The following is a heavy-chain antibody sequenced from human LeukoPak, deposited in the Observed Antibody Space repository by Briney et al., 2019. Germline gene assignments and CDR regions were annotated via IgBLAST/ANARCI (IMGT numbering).Heavy chain of an antibody. CDR1: GFTFSSYS. J-gene: IGHJ4*02. CDR2: ISSSSSYI. V-gene: IGHV3-21*01. CDR3: ARGADCSGGSCYSNIFDY. D-gene: IGHD2-15*01. Sequence: PGGSLRLSCAASGFTFSSYSMNWVRQAPGKGLEWVSSISSSSSYIYYADSVKGRFTISRDNARNSLYLQVNSLRAEDTAVYYCARGADCSGGSCYSNIFDYWGQGTLVTVSS.